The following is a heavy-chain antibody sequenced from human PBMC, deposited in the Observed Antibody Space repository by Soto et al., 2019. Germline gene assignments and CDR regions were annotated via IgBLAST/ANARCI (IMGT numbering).Heavy chain of an antibody. CDR1: GFTFSDYY. CDR3: AREHPYNNCDVGRLDY. J-gene: IGHJ4*02. V-gene: IGHV3-11*01. Sequence: QVQLVESGGGLVKPGGSLRLSCAASGFTFSDYYMSWIRQAPGKGLEWVSNISSSGRIIYYADSVEGRFTISRDNAKNSIYLQMIRQRGKDTAVYDCAREHPYNNCDVGRLDYWGQGTLATFSS. CDR2: ISSSGRII. D-gene: IGHD4-4*01.